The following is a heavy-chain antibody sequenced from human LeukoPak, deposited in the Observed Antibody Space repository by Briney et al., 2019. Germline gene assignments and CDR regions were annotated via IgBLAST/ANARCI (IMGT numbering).Heavy chain of an antibody. CDR1: GFTFNNFW. Sequence: GGSLRLSCAASGFTFNNFWMHWVRQAPGKGLVWVSRSNNKGTETVYADSVKGRFTISRDNAKNSLYLQMNSLRAEDTAVYYCAKGTGSSGVVYFDYWGQGTLVTVSS. V-gene: IGHV3-74*01. J-gene: IGHJ4*02. CDR3: AKGTGSSGVVYFDY. CDR2: SNNKGTET. D-gene: IGHD3-3*01.